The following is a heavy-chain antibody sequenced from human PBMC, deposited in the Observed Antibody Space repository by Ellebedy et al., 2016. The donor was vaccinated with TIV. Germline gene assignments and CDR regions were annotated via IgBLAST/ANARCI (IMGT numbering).Heavy chain of an antibody. J-gene: IGHJ4*02. CDR1: GFTVSTNY. CDR2: IYPRGNT. Sequence: GESLKISCAVSGFTVSTNYMTWVRQAPGKGLECVSVIYPRGNTYYADSAKGRFTISRDNSKNTLYLQMNSLRTEDTAVYYWARGHMGEFRKLFDYWGQGTLVTVSS. V-gene: IGHV3-66*03. CDR3: ARGHMGEFRKLFDY. D-gene: IGHD3-16*01.